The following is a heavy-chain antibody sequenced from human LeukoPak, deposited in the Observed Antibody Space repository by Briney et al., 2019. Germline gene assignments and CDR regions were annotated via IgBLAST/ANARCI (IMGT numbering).Heavy chain of an antibody. D-gene: IGHD6-13*01. CDR1: GYSFTSYR. J-gene: IGHJ6*02. V-gene: IGHV5-51*01. Sequence: GESLKISCKGSGYSFTSYRIGWVRQMPGKGLEWMGIIYPADSDTRYSPSFQGQVTISADKSISTAYLQWSSLKASDTAIYYCARHSKAAAGLYYYYGMDVWGQGTTVTVSS. CDR2: IYPADSDT. CDR3: ARHSKAAAGLYYYYGMDV.